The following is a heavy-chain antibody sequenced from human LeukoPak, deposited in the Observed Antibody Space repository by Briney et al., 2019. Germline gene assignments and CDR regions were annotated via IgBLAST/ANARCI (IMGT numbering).Heavy chain of an antibody. D-gene: IGHD1-26*01. CDR3: AKGGKWDVTPFDY. J-gene: IGHJ4*02. CDR2: ISGGGGST. Sequence: GRSLRLSCAASGFTLTSYSMNWVRQAPGKGLEWVSTISGGGGSTYYADSVKGRFTISRDNSKNTLYLQVNSLRAEDTAVYYCAKGGKWDVTPFDYWGQGTLVTVSS. CDR1: GFTLTSYS. V-gene: IGHV3-23*01.